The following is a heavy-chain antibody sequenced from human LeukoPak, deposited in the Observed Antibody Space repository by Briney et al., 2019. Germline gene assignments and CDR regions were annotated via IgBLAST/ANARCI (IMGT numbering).Heavy chain of an antibody. J-gene: IGHJ4*02. CDR3: ARNGDVAAMFWYFDY. CDR1: GFTFSSYA. CDR2: ISYDGSNK. V-gene: IGHV3-30*04. Sequence: PGRSLRLYCAASGFTFSSYAMHWVRQAPGKGLEWMAVISYDGSNKYYADSVKGRFTISRDNSKNTLYLQMNSLRAEDTAVYYCARNGDVAAMFWYFDYWGQGTLVTVSS. D-gene: IGHD2-15*01.